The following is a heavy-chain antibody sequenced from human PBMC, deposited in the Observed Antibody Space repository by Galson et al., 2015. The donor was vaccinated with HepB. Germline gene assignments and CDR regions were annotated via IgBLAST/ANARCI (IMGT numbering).Heavy chain of an antibody. J-gene: IGHJ6*02. D-gene: IGHD3-3*01. Sequence: SLRLSCAASGFTFSSYSMNWVRQAPGKGLEWVSSTSSSSSYIYYADSVKGRFTISRDNAKNSLYLQMNSLRAEDTAVYYCASFLEWLFAKGYYYGMDVWGQGTTVTVSS. V-gene: IGHV3-21*01. CDR3: ASFLEWLFAKGYYYGMDV. CDR1: GFTFSSYS. CDR2: TSSSSSYI.